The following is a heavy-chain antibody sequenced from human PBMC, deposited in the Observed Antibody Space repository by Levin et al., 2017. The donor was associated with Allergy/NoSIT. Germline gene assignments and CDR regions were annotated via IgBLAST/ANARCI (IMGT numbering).Heavy chain of an antibody. J-gene: IGHJ4*02. V-gene: IGHV4-39*01. CDR1: GGSISSSSYY. Sequence: SETLSLTCTVSGGSISSSSYYWGWIRQPPGKGLEWIGSIYYSGSTYYNPSLKSRVTISVDTSKNQFSLKLSSVTAADTAVYYCARSGYSYGYGLGFDYWGQGTLVTVSS. D-gene: IGHD5-18*01. CDR2: IYYSGST. CDR3: ARSGYSYGYGLGFDY.